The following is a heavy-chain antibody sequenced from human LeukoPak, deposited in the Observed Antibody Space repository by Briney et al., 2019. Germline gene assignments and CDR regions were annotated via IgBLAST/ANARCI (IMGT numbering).Heavy chain of an antibody. V-gene: IGHV3-7*03. D-gene: IGHD2-2*01. CDR1: GFTFSSYW. CDR3: ARGFIHCSSTSCYNWFDP. CDR2: IKQDGGEK. Sequence: GGSLRLSCAASGFTFSSYWMSWVRQAPGKGLEWVANIKQDGGEKYYVESVKGRFTISRDNAKNSLYLQMNSLRAEDTAVYYCARGFIHCSSTSCYNWFDPWGQGTLVTVSS. J-gene: IGHJ5*02.